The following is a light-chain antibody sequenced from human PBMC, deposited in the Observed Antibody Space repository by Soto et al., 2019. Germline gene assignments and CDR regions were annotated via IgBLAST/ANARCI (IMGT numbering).Light chain of an antibody. V-gene: IGKV1-5*01. CDR1: QRISTW. J-gene: IGKJ2*01. CDR2: DAS. CDR3: QQYNSYPYT. Sequence: DIQMTQSPSTLSASVGDRVTITCRASQRISTWLAWYQQKPGKAPKLLIYDASSLESGVPSKFSGSGSGTEFTLTISSLQPDDFASYDCQQYNSYPYTCGQGTKLEIK.